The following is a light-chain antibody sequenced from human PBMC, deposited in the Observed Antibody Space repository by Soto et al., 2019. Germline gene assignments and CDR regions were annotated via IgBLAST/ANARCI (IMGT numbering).Light chain of an antibody. CDR2: EVS. Sequence: QSALTQPASVSGSPGQSITISCTGTSSDVGGYNSVSWYQQHPGIAPKLMIYEVSNRPSGVSNRFSGSESGNTASLTISGLQAEDEADYYCTSYTSSNTLVFGGGTKLTVL. J-gene: IGLJ2*01. CDR3: TSYTSSNTLV. V-gene: IGLV2-14*01. CDR1: SSDVGGYNS.